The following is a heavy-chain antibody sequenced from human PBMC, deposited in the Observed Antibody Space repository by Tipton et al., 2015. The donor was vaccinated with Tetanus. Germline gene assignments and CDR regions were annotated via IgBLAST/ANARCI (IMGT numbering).Heavy chain of an antibody. J-gene: IGHJ3*02. Sequence: GLVKPSETLSLTCTVSGGSVSRGSYYWNWIRQPPGKGLEWIGYIYYNGYTSYKPSLKSRATISADMSENHFSLKLTSVTAADTAVYYCARQFAITFGGVIDFDGFHIWGRGTMVTVSS. CDR1: GGSVSRGSYY. CDR2: IYYNGYT. D-gene: IGHD3-16*02. V-gene: IGHV4-31*03. CDR3: ARQFAITFGGVIDFDGFHI.